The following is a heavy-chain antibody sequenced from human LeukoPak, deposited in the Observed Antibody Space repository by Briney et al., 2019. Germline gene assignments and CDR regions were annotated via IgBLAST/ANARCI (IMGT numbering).Heavy chain of an antibody. J-gene: IGHJ4*02. D-gene: IGHD3-22*01. Sequence: GGSLRLSCAASGFTFSSYGMLWVRQAPGKGLEWVAVISYDGSNKYYADSVKGRFTISRDNSKNTLYLQMNSLRAEDTAVYYCAKDYYDSSGYLFDYWGQGTLVTVSS. CDR2: ISYDGSNK. CDR3: AKDYYDSSGYLFDY. V-gene: IGHV3-30*18. CDR1: GFTFSSYG.